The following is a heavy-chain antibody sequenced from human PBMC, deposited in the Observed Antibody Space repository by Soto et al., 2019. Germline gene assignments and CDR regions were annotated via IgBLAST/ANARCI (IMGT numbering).Heavy chain of an antibody. CDR3: ARAEDCSITSCQLPHYYYYYMDV. Sequence: EVQLVESGGGLVQPGGSLRLSCAASGFTFSSYAMHWVRQAPGKGLEYVSAISSNGGSTYYANSVKGRFTISRDNSKNTLYLQMGSLRAEDMAVYYCARAEDCSITSCQLPHYYYYYMDVWGKGTTVTVSS. J-gene: IGHJ6*03. V-gene: IGHV3-64*01. CDR1: GFTFSSYA. CDR2: ISSNGGST. D-gene: IGHD2-2*01.